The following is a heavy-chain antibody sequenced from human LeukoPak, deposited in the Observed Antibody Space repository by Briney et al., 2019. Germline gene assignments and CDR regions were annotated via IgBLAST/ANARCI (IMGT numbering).Heavy chain of an antibody. J-gene: IGHJ3*02. Sequence: SETLSLTCAVYGGSFSGYYWSWIRQPPGKGLEWIGEINHSGTTNYNPSLKSRVTISLDTSENQFSLKLSSVTTADTAVYYCARQGDDTFDIWGQGTMVTVSS. CDR1: GGSFSGYY. V-gene: IGHV4-34*01. CDR2: INHSGTT. CDR3: ARQGDDTFDI.